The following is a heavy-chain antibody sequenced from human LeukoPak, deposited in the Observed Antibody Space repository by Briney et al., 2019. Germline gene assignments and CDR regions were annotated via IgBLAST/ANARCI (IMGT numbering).Heavy chain of an antibody. V-gene: IGHV3-11*01. CDR3: ARESANDYGDNHAGACLDY. D-gene: IGHD4-17*01. CDR2: ISSTGSTI. Sequence: GGSLRLSCAATGFAFSRYYMSWIRQAPGKGLEWVSYISSTGSTIYYADSVKGRFTISRGNAKNSLYLQMNSLRAEDTAVYYCARESANDYGDNHAGACLDYWGQGNLVTVSS. CDR1: GFAFSRYY. J-gene: IGHJ4*02.